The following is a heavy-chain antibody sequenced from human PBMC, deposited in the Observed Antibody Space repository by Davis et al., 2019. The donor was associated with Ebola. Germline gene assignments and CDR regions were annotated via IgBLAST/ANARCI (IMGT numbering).Heavy chain of an antibody. D-gene: IGHD6-19*01. Sequence: PGGSLRLSCAASGFTFNEYAMHWVRQAPGQGLEWVSGVSWNSVTTAYADSVRGRFTISRDNSKNALFLQMNSLGAEDTALYYCAKWHSDWETFDIWGQGTVVTVS. CDR1: GFTFNEYA. CDR2: VSWNSVTT. J-gene: IGHJ3*02. V-gene: IGHV3-9*01. CDR3: AKWHSDWETFDI.